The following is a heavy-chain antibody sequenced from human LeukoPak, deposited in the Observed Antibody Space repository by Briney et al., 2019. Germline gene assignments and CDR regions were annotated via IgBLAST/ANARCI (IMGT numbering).Heavy chain of an antibody. D-gene: IGHD4-23*01. CDR3: ATVVPRYY. V-gene: IGHV3-48*03. J-gene: IGHJ4*02. Sequence: PGGSLRLFCSASGFTFSSYEMNWGRQAPGKGVEWVAYIISSGSTIYYSDSVEGRFTISRGNAQKSLYLKMNSLTDEDRAVYYCATVVPRYYWGQGTLVTVSS. CDR1: GFTFSSYE. CDR2: IISSGSTI.